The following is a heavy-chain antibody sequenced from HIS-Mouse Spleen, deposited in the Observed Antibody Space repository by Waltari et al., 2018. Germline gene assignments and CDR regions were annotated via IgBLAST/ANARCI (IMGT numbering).Heavy chain of an antibody. CDR2: IYYSGST. CDR3: AREIPYSSSWYDWYFDL. Sequence: QLQLQESGPGLGKPSETLSLTCTVSGGSISSSSYYWCWIRQHPGKGLEWIGSIYYSGSTYYNPYLKSRVTISVDTSKNQFSLKLSSVTAADTAVYYCAREIPYSSSWYDWYFDLWGRGTLVTVSS. CDR1: GGSISSSSYY. D-gene: IGHD6-13*01. V-gene: IGHV4-39*07. J-gene: IGHJ2*01.